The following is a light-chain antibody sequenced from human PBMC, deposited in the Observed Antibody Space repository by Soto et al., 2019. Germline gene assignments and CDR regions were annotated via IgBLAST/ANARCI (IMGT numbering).Light chain of an antibody. CDR3: HQYVRSPLT. V-gene: IGKV3-20*01. CDR1: QSVTSNF. J-gene: IGKJ1*01. Sequence: EIVLTQSPGTLSLSPRERATVSCRASQSVTSNFLAWYQQKPGQAHRLLIYGAFSRATGIPDRFSGSGSGTDFTLTISRMEAEDFAVYYCHQYVRSPLTFGQETNEE. CDR2: GAF.